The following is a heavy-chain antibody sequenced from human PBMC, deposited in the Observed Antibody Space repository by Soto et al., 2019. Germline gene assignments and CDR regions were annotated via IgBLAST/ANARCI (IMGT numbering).Heavy chain of an antibody. Sequence: TLSITCTVSGGYLSSGGYYWSWLRQHPGKGLEWIGYIYYSGSTYYNPSLKSRVTISVDTSKNQFSLKLSSVTAADTAVYYCARARVASVLFYDFWSGSSEYYGIDVWGQGTTVTGSS. J-gene: IGHJ6*02. CDR3: ARARVASVLFYDFWSGSSEYYGIDV. CDR2: IYYSGST. CDR1: GGYLSSGGYY. V-gene: IGHV4-31*03. D-gene: IGHD3-3*01.